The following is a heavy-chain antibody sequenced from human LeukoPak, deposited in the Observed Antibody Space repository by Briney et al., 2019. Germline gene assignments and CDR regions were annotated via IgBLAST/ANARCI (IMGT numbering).Heavy chain of an antibody. CDR1: GGSISSSSYY. J-gene: IGHJ3*02. Sequence: SETLSLTCTVSGGSISSSSYYWSWIRQPAGKGLEWIGRIYTSGSTNYNPSLKRRVTMSVDTSKNQFSLKLSSVTAADTAVYYCASELGYCSGGSCYSDAFDIWSQGTMVTVSS. V-gene: IGHV4-61*02. CDR2: IYTSGST. CDR3: ASELGYCSGGSCYSDAFDI. D-gene: IGHD2-15*01.